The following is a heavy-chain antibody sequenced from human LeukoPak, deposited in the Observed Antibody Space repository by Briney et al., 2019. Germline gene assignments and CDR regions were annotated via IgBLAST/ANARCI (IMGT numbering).Heavy chain of an antibody. CDR3: ARSPGPAAVAFDY. D-gene: IGHD6-13*01. Sequence: GVSVSLPCAASGFKFYSYAMHWVRQAPGKGLEWVASISFDGSEKYYRDSVKGRFTISRDNSKNTVSLQMNSLRPEDTAVYYCARSPGPAAVAFDYWGQGILVVVSS. J-gene: IGHJ4*02. CDR2: ISFDGSEK. V-gene: IGHV3-30*04. CDR1: GFKFYSYA.